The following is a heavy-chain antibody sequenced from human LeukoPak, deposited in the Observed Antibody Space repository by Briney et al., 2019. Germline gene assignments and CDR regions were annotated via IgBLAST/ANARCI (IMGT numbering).Heavy chain of an antibody. D-gene: IGHD2-2*01. CDR1: GFSFSLYA. CDR2: IISGGDDI. Sequence: GGSLRLSCAASGFSFSLYAMNWVRQAPGKGLEWISYIISGGDDIHYAASVRGRFPISRDDAGNTLFLQLSSLRAEDTAVYYCARDTIQPGLIDDWGQGTLVTVSS. V-gene: IGHV3-21*05. CDR3: ARDTIQPGLIDD. J-gene: IGHJ4*02.